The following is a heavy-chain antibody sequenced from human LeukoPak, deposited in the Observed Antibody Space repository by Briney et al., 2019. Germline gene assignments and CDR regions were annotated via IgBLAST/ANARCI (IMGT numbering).Heavy chain of an antibody. D-gene: IGHD3-22*01. CDR1: GFTFSSYA. CDR2: TYGGGTT. J-gene: IGHJ4*02. V-gene: IGHV3-23*03. CDR3: ATAAYGISGSLDY. Sequence: GGSLRLSCAASGFTFSSYAMTWVRQAPGQGLECVSVTYGGGTTYYADSVKGRFTISRDNSKNTLYLQMNSLRAEDTAVYFCATAAYGISGSLDYWGQGTLVTVSS.